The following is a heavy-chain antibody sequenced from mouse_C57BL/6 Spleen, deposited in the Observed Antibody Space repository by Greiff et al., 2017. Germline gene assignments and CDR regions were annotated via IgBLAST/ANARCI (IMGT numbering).Heavy chain of an antibody. V-gene: IGHV1-64*01. CDR2: IHPNSGST. CDR3: ASMVTDWFAY. J-gene: IGHJ3*01. CDR1: GYTFTSYW. D-gene: IGHD2-2*01. Sequence: QVQLQQSGAELVKPGASVKLSCKASGYTFTSYWMHWVKQRPGQGLEWIGMIHPNSGSTNYNEKFKSKATLTVDKSSSTAYMQLSSLTSEDSAVYYCASMVTDWFAYWGQGTLVTVSA.